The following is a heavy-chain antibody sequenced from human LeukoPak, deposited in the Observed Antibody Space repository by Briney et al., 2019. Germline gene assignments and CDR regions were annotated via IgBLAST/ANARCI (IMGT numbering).Heavy chain of an antibody. J-gene: IGHJ6*02. D-gene: IGHD3-3*01. CDR2: ISYDGSNK. V-gene: IGHV3-30-3*01. CDR3: VGRDFGVVIAYYGMDV. CDR1: GFTFSSYA. Sequence: GRSLRLSCAASGFTFSSYAMHWVRQAPGKGLELVAVISYDGSNKYYADSVKGRFTISRDNSNHTLSLQMNSLRAQDTAVYYSVGRDFGVVIAYYGMDVWDQGTTVTVYS.